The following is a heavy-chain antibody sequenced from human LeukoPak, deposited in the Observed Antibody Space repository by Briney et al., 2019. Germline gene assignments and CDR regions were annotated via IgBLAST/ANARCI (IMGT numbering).Heavy chain of an antibody. J-gene: IGHJ6*02. D-gene: IGHD3-10*01. CDR3: ARGISSAWYGMDV. CDR1: GFTFSNAR. Sequence: GGSLRLSCAASGFTFSNARMSWVRQAPGKGLEWVSVIYSGGSTQYADSVKGRFTISRHNSKNTLYFQMNSLRAEDTAVYYCARGISSAWYGMDVWGQGTTVTVSS. V-gene: IGHV3-53*04. CDR2: IYSGGST.